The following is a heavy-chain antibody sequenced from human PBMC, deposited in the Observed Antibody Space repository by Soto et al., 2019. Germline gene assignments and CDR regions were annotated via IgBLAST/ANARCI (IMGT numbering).Heavy chain of an antibody. D-gene: IGHD2-15*01. CDR3: GSSRGDCSGGSCYELWWFDP. CDR2: INPSGGST. J-gene: IGHJ5*02. Sequence: ASVKVSCKASGYTFTSYYMHWVRQAPGQGLEWMGIINPSGGSTSYAQKFQGRVTMTRDTSTSTVYMELSSLRSEDTAVYYCGSSRGDCSGGSCYELWWFDPWGQGTLVTVSS. CDR1: GYTFTSYY. V-gene: IGHV1-46*01.